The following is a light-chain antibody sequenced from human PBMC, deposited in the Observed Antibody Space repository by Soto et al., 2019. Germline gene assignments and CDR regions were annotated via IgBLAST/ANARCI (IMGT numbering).Light chain of an antibody. V-gene: IGLV2-8*01. J-gene: IGLJ3*02. CDR1: SSDVGGYNY. CDR2: EVT. Sequence: QSALTQPPSASGSPGQSVTFSCTGISSDVGGYNYVSWYQQHPGRAPKLIIYEVTKRPSGVPDRFSGSKSGNTASLTVSGLQAEDEADYYCSSYAGSNNGVFGGGTKLTVL. CDR3: SSYAGSNNGV.